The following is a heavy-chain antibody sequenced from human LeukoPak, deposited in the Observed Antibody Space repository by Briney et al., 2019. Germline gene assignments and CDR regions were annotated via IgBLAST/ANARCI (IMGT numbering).Heavy chain of an antibody. Sequence: SQTLSLTCTVSGGSISSGGYYWSWIRQHPGKGLEWIGYIYYSGSTYYNPSLKSRVTISVDTSKNQFSLKLSSVTAADTAVYYCAREVGYKGYFDYWGQGTLVTVSS. CDR3: AREVGYKGYFDY. D-gene: IGHD1-20*01. V-gene: IGHV4-31*03. J-gene: IGHJ4*02. CDR2: IYYSGST. CDR1: GGSISSGGYY.